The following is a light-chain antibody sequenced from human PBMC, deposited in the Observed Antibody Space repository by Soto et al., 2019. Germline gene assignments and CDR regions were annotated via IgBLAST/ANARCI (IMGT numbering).Light chain of an antibody. CDR3: QQRGDWPPIT. Sequence: TQSPSSLSASTGDTVTITCRVSQDIGSVLAWYQQKPGQPPRLLIYNASNRTTGIPARFSGSGSGTDFTLTISSLEPEDFAVYYCQQRGDWPPITFGQGTRLEIK. CDR1: QDIGSV. J-gene: IGKJ5*01. V-gene: IGKV3-11*01. CDR2: NAS.